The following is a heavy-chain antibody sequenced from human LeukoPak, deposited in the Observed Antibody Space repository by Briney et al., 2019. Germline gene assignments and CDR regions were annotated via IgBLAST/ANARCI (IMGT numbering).Heavy chain of an antibody. J-gene: IGHJ4*02. V-gene: IGHV1-18*01. CDR2: ISVYNGNT. Sequence: ASVKVYFKASGYTFTSYAMNWVRQAPGQGLEWMGWISVYNGNTNYVQKLQGRVTMTTDTSTSTAYMELRSLRSDDTAVYYCARSSWGGHSYGLPENFDYWGQGTLVTVSS. D-gene: IGHD5-18*01. CDR3: ARSSWGGHSYGLPENFDY. CDR1: GYTFTSYA.